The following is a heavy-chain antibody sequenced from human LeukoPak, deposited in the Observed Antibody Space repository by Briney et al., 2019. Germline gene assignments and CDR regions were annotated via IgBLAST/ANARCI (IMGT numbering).Heavy chain of an antibody. Sequence: PVRSLRLSCAASGFTFSSYAMHWVPQAPGKGLEWVAVISYDGSNKYYADSVKGRFTISRDNSKNTLYLQMNSLRAEDTAVYYCASGAPLYYYDSSGYIYRYWGQGTLVTVSS. CDR3: ASGAPLYYYDSSGYIYRY. D-gene: IGHD3-22*01. V-gene: IGHV3-30-3*01. CDR1: GFTFSSYA. J-gene: IGHJ4*02. CDR2: ISYDGSNK.